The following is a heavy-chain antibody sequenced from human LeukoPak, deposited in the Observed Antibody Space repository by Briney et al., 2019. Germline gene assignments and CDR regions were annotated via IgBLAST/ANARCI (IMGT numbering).Heavy chain of an antibody. V-gene: IGHV3-7*04. CDR2: IKQDGSKK. CDR3: TRVGYIDEGIDY. J-gene: IGHJ4*02. D-gene: IGHD5-24*01. CDR1: GFPFSSYW. Sequence: GGSLRLSCVASGFPFSSYWMTWVRQAPGKGLEWVANIKQDGSKKSYVDSVKGRFTISRDHAKNSLYLQMNSLRAEDTALYYCTRVGYIDEGIDYWGQGTLVNVS.